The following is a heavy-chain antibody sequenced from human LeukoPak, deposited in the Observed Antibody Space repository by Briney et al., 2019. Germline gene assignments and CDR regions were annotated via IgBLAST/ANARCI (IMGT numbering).Heavy chain of an antibody. D-gene: IGHD6-19*01. CDR1: GFTFSSYG. CDR2: IYYSGNT. J-gene: IGHJ6*03. Sequence: GSLRLSCAASGFTFSSYGMSWVRQPPGKGLEWIGSIYYSGNTYYNASLKSRVTISVDTSKNQFSLRLSSVTAADTAVYYCARDIASGWYPAYYYYYMDVWGKGTTVTVSS. CDR3: ARDIASGWYPAYYYYYMDV. V-gene: IGHV4-39*07.